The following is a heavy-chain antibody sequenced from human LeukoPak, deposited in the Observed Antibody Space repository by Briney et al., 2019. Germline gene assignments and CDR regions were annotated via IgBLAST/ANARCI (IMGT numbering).Heavy chain of an antibody. CDR2: INHSGST. D-gene: IGHD6-13*01. CDR3: ARLPGYSSSWYASYYYMDV. V-gene: IGHV4-34*01. J-gene: IGHJ6*03. Sequence: SETLSLTCAVYGGSFSGYYWSWIRQPPGKGLEWIGEINHSGSTNYNPSLKSRVTISVDTSKNQFSLKLSSVTAADTAVYYCARLPGYSSSWYASYYYMDVWGKGTTVTISS. CDR1: GGSFSGYY.